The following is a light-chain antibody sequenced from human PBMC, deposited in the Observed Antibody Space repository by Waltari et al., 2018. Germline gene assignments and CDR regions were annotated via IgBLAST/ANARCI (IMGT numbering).Light chain of an antibody. CDR1: QSLLHSNGYNY. Sequence: DIVMTQSPLSLPVTPGEPASISCRSSQSLLHSNGYNYLDWYLQKPGQSPQLLISLGSNRASGVPYRFSGSGSGTDFTLKISRVGAEDVGVYDCMQALQTPWTFGQGTKVEIK. V-gene: IGKV2-28*01. J-gene: IGKJ1*01. CDR3: MQALQTPWT. CDR2: LGS.